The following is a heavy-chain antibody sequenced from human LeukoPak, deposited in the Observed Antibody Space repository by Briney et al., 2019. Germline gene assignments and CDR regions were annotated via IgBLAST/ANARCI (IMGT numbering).Heavy chain of an antibody. D-gene: IGHD2-15*01. Sequence: SETLSLTCTVSGDSIRSGGYYWSWIRQPAGKALEWIGRIYISESTKYNPSLKSRVTISVDTSKNQFSLKLSSVTAADTAVYYCVRFRGGAFWFDPWGQGTLVTVSS. V-gene: IGHV4-61*02. CDR1: GDSIRSGGYY. CDR2: IYISEST. J-gene: IGHJ5*02. CDR3: VRFRGGAFWFDP.